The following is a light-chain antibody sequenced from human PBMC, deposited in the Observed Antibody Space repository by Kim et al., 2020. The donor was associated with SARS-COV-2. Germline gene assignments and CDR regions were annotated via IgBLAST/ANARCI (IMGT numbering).Light chain of an antibody. CDR1: QSISSY. V-gene: IGKV1-39*01. CDR2: AAS. CDR3: QQTNSIPYT. J-gene: IGKJ2*01. Sequence: DIQMTQSPSSLSASVGDRVTITCRASQSISSYLNWYQQKPQKAPKLLIYAASSLQSGVPSRFSGSGSGTDFTLTINSLQPEDFATYYCQQTNSIPYTFGQGPSWRS.